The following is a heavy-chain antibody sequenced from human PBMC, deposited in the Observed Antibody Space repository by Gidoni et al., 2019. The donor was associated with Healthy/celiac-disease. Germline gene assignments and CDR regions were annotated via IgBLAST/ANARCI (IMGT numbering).Heavy chain of an antibody. J-gene: IGHJ4*02. Sequence: QLQLQESGPGLVMPSATLSLTCTVSGGSISSSSYYWGWIRQHPGKGLEWIGSIYYSGSTYYNPSRKSRVTISVDTSKNQFSLKLSSVTAADTAVYYCASPYYGSGSYTPYWGQGTLVTVSS. CDR3: ASPYYGSGSYTPY. CDR1: GGSISSSSYY. V-gene: IGHV4-39*01. D-gene: IGHD3-10*01. CDR2: IYYSGST.